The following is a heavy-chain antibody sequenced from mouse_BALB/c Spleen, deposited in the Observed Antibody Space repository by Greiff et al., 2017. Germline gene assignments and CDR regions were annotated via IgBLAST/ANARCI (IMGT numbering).Heavy chain of an antibody. J-gene: IGHJ3*01. Sequence: VQLQQSGAELLKPGASVMISCKATGYTFSSYWLEWVKQRPGHGLEWIGEILPGSGSTNYNEKFMGKATFNADTPSNTAYMQLSSLTSEDSAVYYYARALYDYDGAWFAYWGQGTLVTVAA. CDR1: GYTFSSYW. V-gene: IGHV1-9*01. CDR2: ILPGSGST. D-gene: IGHD2-4*01. CDR3: ARALYDYDGAWFAY.